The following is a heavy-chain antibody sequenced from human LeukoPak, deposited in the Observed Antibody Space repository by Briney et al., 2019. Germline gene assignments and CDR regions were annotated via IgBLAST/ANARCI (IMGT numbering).Heavy chain of an antibody. CDR2: ISGSGGST. V-gene: IGHV3-23*01. CDR3: AKHLRYSYGYSWFDP. Sequence: GGSLRLSCAASGFTFSSYAMSWVRQAPGKGLEWVSAISGSGGSTYYADSVKGRFTISRDNSKNTLYLQMNSLRAEDTAVYYCAKHLRYSYGYSWFDPRGQGTLVTVSS. D-gene: IGHD5-18*01. J-gene: IGHJ5*02. CDR1: GFTFSSYA.